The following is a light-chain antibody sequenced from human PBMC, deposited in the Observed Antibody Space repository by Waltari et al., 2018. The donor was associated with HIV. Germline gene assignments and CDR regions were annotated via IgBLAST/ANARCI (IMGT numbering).Light chain of an antibody. CDR3: AAWDDSLSVVYV. CDR2: RNN. CDR1: SSNIGSKY. Sequence: QSVLTQPPSASGTPGQRVTISCSGSSSNIGSKYVYWYQQLPGTAPKLLIYRNNQWPSGVPDRFSGSKSGTSASLAISGLRSEDEADYYCAAWDDSLSVVYVFGTGTKVTVL. V-gene: IGLV1-47*01. J-gene: IGLJ1*01.